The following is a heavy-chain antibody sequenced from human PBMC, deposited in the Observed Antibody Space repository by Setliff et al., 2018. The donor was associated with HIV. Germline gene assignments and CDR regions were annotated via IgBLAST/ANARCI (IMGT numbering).Heavy chain of an antibody. CDR2: FTPFNDNT. Sequence: SVKVSCKASGYTFTDHYLHWVRQAPGQALEWMGWFTPFNDNTNYAQKYRGRISITKDRSMSTAYMELSSLRSEDTGMYYCARSSRANEAFDVWGQGTMVTVSS. CDR3: ARSSRANEAFDV. J-gene: IGHJ3*01. CDR1: GYTFTDHY. V-gene: IGHV1-45*02.